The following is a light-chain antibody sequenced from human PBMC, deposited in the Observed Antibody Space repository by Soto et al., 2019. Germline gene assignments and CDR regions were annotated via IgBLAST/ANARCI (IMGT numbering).Light chain of an antibody. CDR3: QQRSNWPLT. Sequence: EVVLTQSPATLSVSPGDRATLSCRASQSVSRNLAWYQQKPGQAPRLLIYGASTRATGVPARFSGSGSATEFTLSISSLQSEDVAVYYCQQRSNWPLTFGPGTKVDIK. J-gene: IGKJ3*01. CDR2: GAS. CDR1: QSVSRN. V-gene: IGKV3-15*01.